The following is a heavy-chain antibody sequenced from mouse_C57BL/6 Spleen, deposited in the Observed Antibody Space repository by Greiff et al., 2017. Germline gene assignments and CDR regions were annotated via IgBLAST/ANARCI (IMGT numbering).Heavy chain of an antibody. J-gene: IGHJ2*01. CDR3: ARGKGSQLVYFDY. CDR2: ISYDGSN. V-gene: IGHV3-6*01. Sequence: DVKLVESGPGLVKPSQSLSLTCSVTGYSITSGYYWNWIRQFPGNKLEWMGYISYDGSNNYNPSLKNRISITRDTSKNQFFLKLNSVTTEDTATYYCARGKGSQLVYFDYWGQGTTLTVSS. CDR1: GYSITSGYY.